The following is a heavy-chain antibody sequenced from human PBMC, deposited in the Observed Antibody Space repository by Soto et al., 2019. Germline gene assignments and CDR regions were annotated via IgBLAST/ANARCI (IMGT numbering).Heavy chain of an antibody. CDR1: CGSFSGYY. CDR2: INHSGST. J-gene: IGHJ6*02. D-gene: IGHD3-3*01. V-gene: IGHV4-34*01. CDR3: ARGINITICRGVTLYYYYGMDV. Sequence: SETLSLTCAVYCGSFSGYYWSWIRQPPGKGLEWIGEINHSGSTNYNPSLKSRVTISVDTSKNQFSLKLSSGTAADTAVYYCARGINITICRGVTLYYYYGMDVWGQGTTVTVSS.